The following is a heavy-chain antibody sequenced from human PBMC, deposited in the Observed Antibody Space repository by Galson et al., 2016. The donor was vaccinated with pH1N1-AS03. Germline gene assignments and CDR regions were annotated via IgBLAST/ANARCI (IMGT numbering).Heavy chain of an antibody. Sequence: SLRLSCAASGFTFSTYAMHWVRQAPGKGLEWVAVISSDGSHQYYADSVKGRFTISRDNSKNTLYLQMNSLRAEDTAVYYCARPYCTSSRCYLYLYGLDFWGQGTTVAVSS. D-gene: IGHD2-2*01. CDR3: ARPYCTSSRCYLYLYGLDF. J-gene: IGHJ6*02. V-gene: IGHV3-30*04. CDR1: GFTFSTYA. CDR2: ISSDGSHQ.